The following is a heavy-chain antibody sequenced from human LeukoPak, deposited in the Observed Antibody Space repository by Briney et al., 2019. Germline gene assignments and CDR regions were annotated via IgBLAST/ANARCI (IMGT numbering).Heavy chain of an antibody. D-gene: IGHD3-10*01. CDR1: GGSVNSGSHY. CDR2: IYYSGST. CDR3: ARAPMVRGAIRATLFDY. J-gene: IGHJ4*02. V-gene: IGHV4-61*01. Sequence: SETLSLTCTVSGGSVNSGSHYWNWIRQPPGKGLEWIGYIYYSGSTDYNPSLKSRVTTSIDTSKNQFSLKLSSVTAADTAVYYCARAPMVRGAIRATLFDYWGQGTLVTVSS.